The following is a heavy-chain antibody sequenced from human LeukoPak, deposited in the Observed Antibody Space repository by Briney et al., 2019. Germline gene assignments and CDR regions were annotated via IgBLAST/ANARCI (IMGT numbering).Heavy chain of an antibody. J-gene: IGHJ4*02. CDR2: ISSSSSTI. D-gene: IGHD3-22*01. CDR3: AKDYDRNYYESSGFFDY. V-gene: IGHV3-48*01. Sequence: GGSLRLSCAASGFTFSSYSMNWVRQAPGKGLEWVSYISSSSSTIYYADSVKGRFTISRDNSKNTLYLQMNSLRAEDTAVYYCAKDYDRNYYESSGFFDYWGQGTLVTVSS. CDR1: GFTFSSYS.